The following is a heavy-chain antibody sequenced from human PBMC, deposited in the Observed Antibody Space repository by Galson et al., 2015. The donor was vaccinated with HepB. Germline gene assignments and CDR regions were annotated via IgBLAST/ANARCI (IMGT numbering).Heavy chain of an antibody. CDR2: IYSGCST. J-gene: IGHJ4*02. CDR3: AREDYYDSSGSLYYFDF. V-gene: IGHV3-53*01. D-gene: IGHD3-22*01. CDR1: GFTVSSNY. Sequence: SLRLSCAASGFTVSSNYMSWVRQAPGKGLEWVAVIYSGCSTYYADSVKGRFTISRDNSKNTLYLQMNSLRAEDTAVYYCAREDYYDSSGSLYYFDFWGQGTLVTVSS.